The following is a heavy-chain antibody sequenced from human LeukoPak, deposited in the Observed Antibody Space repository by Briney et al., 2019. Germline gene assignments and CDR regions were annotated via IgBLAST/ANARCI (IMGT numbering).Heavy chain of an antibody. CDR1: GYTFTGYY. V-gene: IGHV1-2*02. CDR3: ARGGAELIPPLLWFGEFPFDY. D-gene: IGHD3-10*01. J-gene: IGHJ4*02. Sequence: GASVKVSCKASGYTFTGYYMHWVRQAPGQGLEWMGWINPNSGGTNYAQKFQGRVTMTRDTSISTAYMELSRLRSDDTAVYYCARGGAELIPPLLWFGEFPFDYWGQGTLVTVSS. CDR2: INPNSGGT.